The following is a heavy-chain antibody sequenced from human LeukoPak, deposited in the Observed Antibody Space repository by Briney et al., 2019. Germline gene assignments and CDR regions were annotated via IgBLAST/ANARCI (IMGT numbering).Heavy chain of an antibody. V-gene: IGHV3-74*01. CDR3: ARAPSETGGYYPEYFRH. Sequence: GGSLRLSCAASGFTFSSYWMHWVRQAPGKGLVWGSRIKSDGSTNYADSVKGRFTISRDNAKNTVSLQMNSLRAEDTAVYYCARAPSETGGYYPEYFRHWGQGTLVTVSS. CDR2: IKSDGST. CDR1: GFTFSSYW. J-gene: IGHJ1*01. D-gene: IGHD3-22*01.